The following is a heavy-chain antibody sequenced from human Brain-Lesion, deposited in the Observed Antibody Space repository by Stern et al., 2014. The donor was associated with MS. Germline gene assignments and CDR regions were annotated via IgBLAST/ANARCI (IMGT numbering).Heavy chain of an antibody. Sequence: EVQLEESGGDLVQPGGSLKLSCTASGFTFSTYWLHWVRQAPGKGLVWVSRINGDGSRTSHADSVKGRFTISRDNAKNTLYVQMNSLRVEDTAVYYCARAHVDTWDWFDPWGQGTLVTVSS. CDR1: GFTFSTYW. J-gene: IGHJ5*02. D-gene: IGHD5-18*01. CDR3: ARAHVDTWDWFDP. CDR2: INGDGSRT. V-gene: IGHV3-74*02.